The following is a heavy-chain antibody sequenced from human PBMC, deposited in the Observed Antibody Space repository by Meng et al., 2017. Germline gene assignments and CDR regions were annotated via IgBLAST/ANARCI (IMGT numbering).Heavy chain of an antibody. J-gene: IGHJ4*02. CDR2: IIPIFGTA. CDR3: ARAPRLYGSGERGFDY. V-gene: IGHV1-69*06. Sequence: SVKVSCKASGGTFSSYAISWVRQAPGQGLEWMGGIIPIFGTANYAQKFQGRVTITADKSTSTAYMELSSLRSEDTAVYYCARAPRLYGSGERGFDYWGQGTLVTVSS. D-gene: IGHD3-10*01. CDR1: GGTFSSYA.